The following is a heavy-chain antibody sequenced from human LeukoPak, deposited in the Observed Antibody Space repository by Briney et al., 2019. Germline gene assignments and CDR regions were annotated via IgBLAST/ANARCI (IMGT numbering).Heavy chain of an antibody. Sequence: SVKVSCKASGGTSSSYAISWVRQAPGQGLEWMGRIIPILGIANYAQKFQGRVTITADKSTSTAYMELSSLRSEDTAVYYCARGQGYCSGGSCYSDYYYGMDVWGQGTTVTVSS. V-gene: IGHV1-69*04. J-gene: IGHJ6*02. CDR1: GGTSSSYA. CDR3: ARGQGYCSGGSCYSDYYYGMDV. CDR2: IIPILGIA. D-gene: IGHD2-15*01.